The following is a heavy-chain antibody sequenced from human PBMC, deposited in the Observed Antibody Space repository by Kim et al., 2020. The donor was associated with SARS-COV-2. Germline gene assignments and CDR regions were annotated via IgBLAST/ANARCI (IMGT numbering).Heavy chain of an antibody. J-gene: IGHJ3*02. CDR3: ARDLGYGSGSYYNAFDI. D-gene: IGHD3-10*01. V-gene: IGHV4-59*01. Sequence: LKSRVTISVDTSKNPFSLKLSSVTAADTAVYYCARDLGYGSGSYYNAFDIWGQGTMVTVSS.